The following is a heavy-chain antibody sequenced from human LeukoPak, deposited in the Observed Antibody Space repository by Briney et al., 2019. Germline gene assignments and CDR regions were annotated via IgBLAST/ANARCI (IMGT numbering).Heavy chain of an antibody. J-gene: IGHJ4*02. D-gene: IGHD6-13*01. CDR2: ISSNGGST. CDR3: ARGIAADGKGY. Sequence: GGSLRLSCAASGFTFSSYAMHWVRQAPGKGLEYVSAISSNGGSTYYANSVKGRFTISRDNSKNTLYLQMGSLRAEDMAVYYCARGIAADGKGYWGQGTLVTVSS. CDR1: GFTFSSYA. V-gene: IGHV3-64*01.